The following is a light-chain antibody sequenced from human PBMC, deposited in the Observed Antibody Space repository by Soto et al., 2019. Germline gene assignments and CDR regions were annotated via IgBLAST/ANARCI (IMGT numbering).Light chain of an antibody. V-gene: IGLV2-11*01. CDR1: GNVVGAYNY. CDR3: CSYAGGYTYV. CDR2: GVV. Sequence: QSALTQPRSVSGSPGQSVTISCTGTGNVVGAYNYVSWYQQHPGRPPKLLIYGVVRWPSGVPDRFSGSKSGNTASLTISGLQAEDEADYFCCSYAGGYTYVFGTGTKLTVL. J-gene: IGLJ1*01.